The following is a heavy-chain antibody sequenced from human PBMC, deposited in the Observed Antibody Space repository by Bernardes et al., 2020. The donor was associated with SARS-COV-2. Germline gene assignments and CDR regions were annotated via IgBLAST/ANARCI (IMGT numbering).Heavy chain of an antibody. CDR2: ISYDGSNK. V-gene: IGHV3-30-3*01. Sequence: GGSLRLSCAASGFTFSSYAMHWVRQAPGKGLEWVAVISYDGSNKYYADSVKGRFTISRDNSKNTLYLQMNSLRAEDTAVYYCASPVGTYYYDSSGYYSLDYWGQGTLVTVSS. CDR3: ASPVGTYYYDSSGYYSLDY. CDR1: GFTFSSYA. D-gene: IGHD3-22*01. J-gene: IGHJ4*02.